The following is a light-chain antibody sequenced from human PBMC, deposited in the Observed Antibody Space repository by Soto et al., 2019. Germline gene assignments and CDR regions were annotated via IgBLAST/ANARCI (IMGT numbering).Light chain of an antibody. J-gene: IGKJ1*01. V-gene: IGKV3-20*01. Sequence: EIVMTQSPATLSVSPGERATLSCRASQSVSSNLAWYQQKPGQAPRLLIYGASSRATGIPDRFSGSGSGTDFTLTISRLEPEDFAVYYCQQYGSSLWTFGRGTKVAIK. CDR1: QSVSSN. CDR3: QQYGSSLWT. CDR2: GAS.